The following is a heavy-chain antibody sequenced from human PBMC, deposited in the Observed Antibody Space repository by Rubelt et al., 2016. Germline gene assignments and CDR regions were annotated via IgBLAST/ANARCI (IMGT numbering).Heavy chain of an antibody. D-gene: IGHD2-21*01. V-gene: IGHV3-7*04. J-gene: IGHJ5*02. CDR2: IKKDENER. Sequence: EVHLVESGGGLVQPGGSLRLACAASGFTFNAYWMSWVRQAPGKGLEWVANIKKDENERCYVDSVKGRFTISRDNAKNSLFLQMRSLRAEDTAVYYCARGPFTVINLWGQGTLVTVSS. CDR1: GFTFNAYW. CDR3: ARGPFTVINL.